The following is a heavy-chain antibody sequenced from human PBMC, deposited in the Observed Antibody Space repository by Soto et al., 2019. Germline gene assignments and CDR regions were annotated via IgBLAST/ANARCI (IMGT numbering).Heavy chain of an antibody. D-gene: IGHD6-13*01. CDR2: IYYSGST. CDR3: ASYSSSWYQSLFDY. Sequence: SETLYLPCTLSGGSLSSGGYYCICILQPPGKGLEWIGYIYYSGSTYYNPFLKSRVTISVDTSKNQFSLKLSSVTAADTAVYYCASYSSSWYQSLFDYWGQGTLVTVSS. V-gene: IGHV4-31*03. J-gene: IGHJ4*02. CDR1: GGSLSSGGYY.